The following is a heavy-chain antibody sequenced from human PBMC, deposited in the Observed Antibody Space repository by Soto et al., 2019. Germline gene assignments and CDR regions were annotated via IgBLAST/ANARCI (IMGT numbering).Heavy chain of an antibody. Sequence: QVQLVQSGAEVKKPGSSVKVSCKASGGTFSSYAISWVRHAPGQGLEWMGGIIPIFGTANYEQKFQVRVTITAEESTSTAYMELSSLRSEDTAVYYCAREASGKNAGLEYWGQGNMVTVSS. J-gene: IGHJ4*02. CDR1: GGTFSSYA. V-gene: IGHV1-69*01. CDR2: IIPIFGTA. CDR3: AREASGKNAGLEY. D-gene: IGHD1-1*01.